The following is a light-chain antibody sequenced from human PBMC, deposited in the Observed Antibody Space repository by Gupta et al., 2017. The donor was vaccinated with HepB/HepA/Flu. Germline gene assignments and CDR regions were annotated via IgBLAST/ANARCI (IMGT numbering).Light chain of an antibody. J-gene: IGKJ4*02. Sequence: DFQLTLSPSSLSASVRDRVTITCRASQYINNHVNWYQQQPGKAPKLLIYVASNLRSGVPSRFSGSGSGTLFTLTISSLHPEDLATYYCQQSYSTPFTFGGGTKVEI. CDR3: QQSYSTPFT. CDR1: QYINNH. CDR2: VAS. V-gene: IGKV1-39*01.